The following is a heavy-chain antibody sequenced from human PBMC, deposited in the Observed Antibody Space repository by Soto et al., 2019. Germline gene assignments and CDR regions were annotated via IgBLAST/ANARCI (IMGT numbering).Heavy chain of an antibody. CDR2: INHSGST. CDR1: GGSFSGYY. D-gene: IGHD5-18*01. J-gene: IGHJ5*02. Sequence: SETLSLTCAVYGGSFSGYYWSWIRQPPGKGLEWIGEINHSGSTNYNPSLKSRVTISVDTSKNQFSLKLSSVTAADTAVYYCARWPYVDTVMGNSGWFDPWGQGTLVTVSS. V-gene: IGHV4-34*01. CDR3: ARWPYVDTVMGNSGWFDP.